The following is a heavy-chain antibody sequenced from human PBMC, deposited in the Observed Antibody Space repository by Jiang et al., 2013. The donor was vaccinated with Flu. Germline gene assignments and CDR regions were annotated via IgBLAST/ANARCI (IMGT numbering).Heavy chain of an antibody. J-gene: IGHJ5*02. Sequence: YAQKLQGRVTMTTDTSTSTAYMELRSLRSDDTAVYYCARDYDYGGNWFDPWGQGTLVTVSS. D-gene: IGHD4-23*01. CDR3: ARDYDYGGNWFDP. V-gene: IGHV1-18*01.